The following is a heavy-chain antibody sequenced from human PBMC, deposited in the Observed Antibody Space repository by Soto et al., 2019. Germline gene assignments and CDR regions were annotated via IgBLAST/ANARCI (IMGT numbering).Heavy chain of an antibody. CDR3: VNSDSTSAP. Sequence: LRLSCAASGFTFSDYAMTWVRQAPGKGLDWVASISGSGFTPYYAASVKGRFTISRDNSKNMVYLQMNSLRVEDTAIYYCVNSDSTSAPWGQGSLVTVSS. CDR1: GFTFSDYA. V-gene: IGHV3-23*01. D-gene: IGHD6-13*01. CDR2: ISGSGFTP. J-gene: IGHJ5*02.